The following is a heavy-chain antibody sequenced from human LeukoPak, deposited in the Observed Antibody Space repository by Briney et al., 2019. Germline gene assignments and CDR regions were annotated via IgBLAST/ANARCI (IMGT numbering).Heavy chain of an antibody. Sequence: SSPTLVNPTQTLTLTCTFSGFSLSTSGVGVGWIRQPPGKALEWLARIYWDDDKRYSPSLKSRLTITKDTSKNQVVLTMTNMDPVDTATYYCAHNGGGSYYGWFDPWGQGTLVAVSS. J-gene: IGHJ5*02. CDR3: AHNGGGSYYGWFDP. V-gene: IGHV2-5*02. D-gene: IGHD1-26*01. CDR2: IYWDDDK. CDR1: GFSLSTSGVG.